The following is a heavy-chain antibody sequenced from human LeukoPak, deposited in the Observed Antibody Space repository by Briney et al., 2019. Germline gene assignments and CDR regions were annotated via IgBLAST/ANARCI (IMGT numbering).Heavy chain of an antibody. CDR1: GGSITSYY. CDR2: LFHSGTR. J-gene: IGHJ4*02. D-gene: IGHD1-1*01. Sequence: SETLSLTCTVSGGSITSYYWSWIRQPPGKGLEWIGYLFHSGTRSYNPSLRSRVTISADTTKNQIFLTLNSTTAADTAVYYCARRRGWKQQLVYFDYWGQGTLASVSS. CDR3: ARRRGWKQQLVYFDY. V-gene: IGHV4-59*08.